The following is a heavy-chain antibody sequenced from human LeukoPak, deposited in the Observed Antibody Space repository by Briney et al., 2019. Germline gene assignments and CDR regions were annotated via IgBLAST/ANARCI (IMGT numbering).Heavy chain of an antibody. CDR3: AKVKDSSGYYVYDYYYGMDV. CDR2: ISYDGSNK. J-gene: IGHJ6*02. Sequence: GSLRLSCAASGFIFSSYGMHWVRQAPGKGLEWVAAISYDGSNKYYADSVKGRFTISRDNSKKTLYLQMNSLRAEDTAVYYCAKVKDSSGYYVYDYYYGMDVWGQGTTITVSS. D-gene: IGHD3-22*01. CDR1: GFIFSSYG. V-gene: IGHV3-30*18.